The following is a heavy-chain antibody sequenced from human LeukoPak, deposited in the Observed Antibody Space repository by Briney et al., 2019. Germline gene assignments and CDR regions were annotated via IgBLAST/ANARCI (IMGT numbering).Heavy chain of an antibody. V-gene: IGHV4-31*03. D-gene: IGHD6-19*01. CDR1: GGSISSGGYY. J-gene: IGHJ4*02. Sequence: SETLSLTCTVSGGSISSGGYYWSWIRQHPGKGLEGIGYIYYSGSTYYNPSLKSRVTISVDTSKNQFSLKLSSVTAADTAVYYCASNSVAGKVLVFDYWGQGTLVTVSS. CDR2: IYYSGST. CDR3: ASNSVAGKVLVFDY.